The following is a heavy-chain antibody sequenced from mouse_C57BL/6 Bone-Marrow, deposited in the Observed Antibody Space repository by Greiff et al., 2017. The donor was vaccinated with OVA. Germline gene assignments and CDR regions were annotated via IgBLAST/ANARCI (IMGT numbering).Heavy chain of an antibody. CDR2: IDPENGDT. Sequence: VQLKQSGAELVRPGASVKLSCTASGFNIKDDYMHWVKQRPEQGLEWIGWIDPENGDTEYASKFQGKTTITADTSSHTAYLQLSSLTSEDTAVYYFATNDGSTWFAYWGQGTLVTVSA. J-gene: IGHJ3*01. V-gene: IGHV14-4*01. CDR1: GFNIKDDY. D-gene: IGHD1-1*01. CDR3: ATNDGSTWFAY.